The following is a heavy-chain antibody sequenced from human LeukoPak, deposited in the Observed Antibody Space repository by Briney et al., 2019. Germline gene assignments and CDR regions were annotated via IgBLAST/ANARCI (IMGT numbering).Heavy chain of an antibody. Sequence: PGRSLRLSCAASGFTFSSYGMHWVRQAPGKGLDWVAVIWYDGSNKYYADSVKGRFTISRDNSKNTLYLQMNCLRAEDTAVYYCAKDILAAAGEGGFDYWGQGTLVTVSS. CDR2: IWYDGSNK. CDR3: AKDILAAAGEGGFDY. V-gene: IGHV3-33*06. D-gene: IGHD6-13*01. J-gene: IGHJ4*02. CDR1: GFTFSSYG.